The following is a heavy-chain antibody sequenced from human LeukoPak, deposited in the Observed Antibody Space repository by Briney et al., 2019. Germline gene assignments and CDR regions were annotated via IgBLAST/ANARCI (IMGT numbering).Heavy chain of an antibody. CDR2: ISWNSGFI. CDR1: GFTFDDYA. D-gene: IGHD3-10*01. V-gene: IGHV3-9*03. CDR3: AKGLYGSGSYPDY. Sequence: GGSLRLSCATSGFTFDDYAMHWVRQAPGKGLEWVSGISWNSGFIGYADSVKGRFTISRDNAKNSLYLQMNSLRAEDMALYYCAKGLYGSGSYPDYWGQGTLVTVSS. J-gene: IGHJ4*02.